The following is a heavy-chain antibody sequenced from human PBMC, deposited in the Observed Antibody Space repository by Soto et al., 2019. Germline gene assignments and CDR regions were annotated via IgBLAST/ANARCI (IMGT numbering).Heavy chain of an antibody. CDR3: ASRDYDSSGYYYY. CDR2: IIPIFGTA. CDR1: GYTFTSYG. D-gene: IGHD3-22*01. V-gene: IGHV1-69*13. J-gene: IGHJ4*02. Sequence: QVQLVQSGAEVKKPGASVKVSCKASGYTFTSYGISWVRQAPGQGLEWMGWIIPIFGTANYAQKFQGRVTITADESTSTAYMELSSLRSEDTAVYYCASRDYDSSGYYYYWGQGTLVTVSS.